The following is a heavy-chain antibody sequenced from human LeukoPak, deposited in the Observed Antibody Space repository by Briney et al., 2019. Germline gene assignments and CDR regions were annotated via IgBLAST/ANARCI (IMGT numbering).Heavy chain of an antibody. V-gene: IGHV4-38-2*01. Sequence: SETLSLTCAVSGYAIRSGFYWGLLRPPPGKELEWIGSIYHAGSTYYTPSLKSRVTISVDTSKNHFSPRLNSVTVADTAVYYCARYRYGGPADYWGPGTQITVSS. D-gene: IGHD3-16*02. J-gene: IGHJ4*02. CDR2: IYHAGST. CDR3: ARYRYGGPADY. CDR1: GYAIRSGFY.